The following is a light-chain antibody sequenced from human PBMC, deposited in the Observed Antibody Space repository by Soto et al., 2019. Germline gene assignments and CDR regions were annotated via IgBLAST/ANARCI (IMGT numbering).Light chain of an antibody. V-gene: IGKV3-11*01. Sequence: IVLTQSPATLSLAPGERATLSCRASQSVHNYLAWYQQKPGQAPRLLIYHADKRATGVPARFSGGGSGTDFTLAISSLQPEDSATYYCLQDINYPWTFGQGTMVDI. CDR3: LQDINYPWT. J-gene: IGKJ1*01. CDR2: HAD. CDR1: QSVHNY.